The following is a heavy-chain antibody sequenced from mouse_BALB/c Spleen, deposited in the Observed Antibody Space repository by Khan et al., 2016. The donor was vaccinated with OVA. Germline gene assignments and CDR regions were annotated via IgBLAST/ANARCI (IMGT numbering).Heavy chain of an antibody. CDR3: ARAWVISTDSFGY. CDR1: GFSLTTYG. CDR2: IWAGGST. Sequence: QVQLKESGPGLVAPSQSLSITCTVSGFSLTTYGVHWFRQPPGNGLERLGIIWAGGSTNYNSALMPRPTTRKDNPTSQVFLKMNSLQTHDTAISYCARAWVISTDSFGYWGRGTPLTVSS. J-gene: IGHJ2*01. V-gene: IGHV2-9*02. D-gene: IGHD2-4*01.